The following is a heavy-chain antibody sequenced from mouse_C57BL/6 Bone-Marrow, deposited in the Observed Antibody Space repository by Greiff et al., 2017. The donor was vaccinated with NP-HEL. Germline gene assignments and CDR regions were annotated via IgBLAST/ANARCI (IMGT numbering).Heavy chain of an antibody. V-gene: IGHV1-55*01. CDR3: ARRGDYCGSPWFAY. D-gene: IGHD1-1*01. CDR2: IYPGSGST. Sequence: QVQLQQPGAELVKPGASVKMSCKASGYTFTSYWITWVKQRPGQGLEWIGDIYPGSGSTNYNEKFKSKATLTVDTSSSTAYMQLSSLTSEDSAVYYCARRGDYCGSPWFAYWGQGTLVTVSA. CDR1: GYTFTSYW. J-gene: IGHJ3*01.